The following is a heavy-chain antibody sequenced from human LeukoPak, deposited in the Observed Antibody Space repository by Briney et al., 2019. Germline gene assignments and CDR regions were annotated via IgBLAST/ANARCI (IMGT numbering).Heavy chain of an antibody. CDR3: ARWAYFDY. CDR2: IFGSGTT. D-gene: IGHD4-23*01. V-gene: IGHV3-23*01. J-gene: IGHJ4*02. Sequence: PGGSLRLSCAASGFPFSSFAMGWVRQAPGKGLEWVSPIFGSGTTYYADAVKGRFTISRDNAKNSLYLQMNSLRAEDTAVYYCARWAYFDYWGQGTLVTVSS. CDR1: GFPFSSFA.